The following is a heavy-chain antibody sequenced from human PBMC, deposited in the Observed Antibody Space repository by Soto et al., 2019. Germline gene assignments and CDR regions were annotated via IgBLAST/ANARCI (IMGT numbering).Heavy chain of an antibody. Sequence: PSETLSLTCTFSGGSIISSSYYWGWIRQPPGKGLEWIGSIYYSGSTYYNPSLKSRVTISVDTSKNQFSLKLSSVTAADTAVYYCARRRITMVRGVINWFDPWGQGTLVTVSS. D-gene: IGHD3-10*01. CDR3: ARRRITMVRGVINWFDP. J-gene: IGHJ5*02. V-gene: IGHV4-39*01. CDR2: IYYSGST. CDR1: GGSIISSSYY.